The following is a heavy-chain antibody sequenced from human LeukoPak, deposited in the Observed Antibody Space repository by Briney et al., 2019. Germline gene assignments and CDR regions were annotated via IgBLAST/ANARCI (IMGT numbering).Heavy chain of an antibody. CDR2: INPNSGGT. J-gene: IGHJ4*02. CDR3: ARDQGYGSGGYSFDY. V-gene: IGHV1-2*02. Sequence: ASVKVSCKTSGYTFAGYFVHWVRQAPGQGLEWMGWINPNSGGTNYTQNFQGRVTVTRDTSITTAYMELSRLTSDDTALYYCARDQGYGSGGYSFDYWGQGTRVTVSS. D-gene: IGHD3-10*01. CDR1: GYTFAGYF.